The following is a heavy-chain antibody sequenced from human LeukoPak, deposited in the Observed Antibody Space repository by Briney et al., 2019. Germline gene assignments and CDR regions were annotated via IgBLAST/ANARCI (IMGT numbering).Heavy chain of an antibody. Sequence: ASVKVSCKASGYTFTSYGISWVRQAPGQGLEWMGWISAYNGNTNYAQKLQGRVTMTTDTSTSTAYMELRSLRSDDTAVYYCARGPEYYDFWSGYSNFDYWGQGTLVTVSS. CDR1: GYTFTSYG. D-gene: IGHD3-3*01. V-gene: IGHV1-18*01. CDR3: ARGPEYYDFWSGYSNFDY. J-gene: IGHJ4*02. CDR2: ISAYNGNT.